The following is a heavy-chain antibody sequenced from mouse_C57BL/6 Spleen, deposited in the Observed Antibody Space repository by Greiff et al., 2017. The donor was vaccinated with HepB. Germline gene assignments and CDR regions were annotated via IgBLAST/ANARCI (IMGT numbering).Heavy chain of an antibody. CDR1: GFTFSSYA. V-gene: IGHV5-4*01. Sequence: EVQLQESGGGLVKPGGSLKLSCAASGFTFSSYAMSWVRQTPEKRLEWVATISDGGSYTYYPDNVKGRFTISRDNAKNNLYLQMSHRKSEDTAMYYCARLDYGSLYAMDYWGQGTSVTVSS. CDR2: ISDGGSYT. J-gene: IGHJ4*01. CDR3: ARLDYGSLYAMDY. D-gene: IGHD1-1*01.